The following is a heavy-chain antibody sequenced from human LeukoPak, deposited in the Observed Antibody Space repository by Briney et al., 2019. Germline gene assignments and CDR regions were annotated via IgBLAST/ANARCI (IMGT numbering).Heavy chain of an antibody. J-gene: IGHJ4*02. CDR2: IYNGGST. D-gene: IGHD6-19*01. CDR3: AGSSGWYTPFDY. Sequence: GGSLRLSCAASGFTVSSNYMSWVRQAPGKGLEWVSVIYNGGSTYYADSVKGRFTISRDNSKNTLYLQMDSLRTEDTAVYYCAGSSGWYTPFDYWGQGTLVTVSS. V-gene: IGHV3-66*01. CDR1: GFTVSSNY.